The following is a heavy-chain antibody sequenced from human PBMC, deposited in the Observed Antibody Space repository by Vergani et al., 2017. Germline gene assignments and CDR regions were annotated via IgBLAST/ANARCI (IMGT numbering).Heavy chain of an antibody. J-gene: IGHJ6*02. Sequence: QVQLQESGPGLVKPSQTLSLTCTVSGGSISSGSYYWSWIRQPAGKGLEWIGRIYTGGSTNYNPSLKSRVTMSVDTSKNQFSLKLSSVTAADTAVYYCAATKGITGTSYSALYFYYYYGMDVWGQGTTVTVSS. V-gene: IGHV4-61*02. CDR1: GGSISSGSYY. D-gene: IGHD1-7*01. CDR3: AATKGITGTSYSALYFYYYYGMDV. CDR2: IYTGGST.